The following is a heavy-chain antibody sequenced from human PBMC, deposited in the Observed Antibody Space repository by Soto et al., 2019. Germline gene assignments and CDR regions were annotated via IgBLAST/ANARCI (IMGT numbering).Heavy chain of an antibody. V-gene: IGHV3-64D*08. D-gene: IGHD1-26*01. CDR1: GFIFSSYA. Sequence: GSLRLSCSASGFIFSSYALHWVRQAPGKGLEYVSAISNNGDHIYYADSVKGRFTISRDNSKNTLYLQMSSLRPEDTAMYYCVMWEPGVWGQGALVTVSS. CDR3: VMWEPGV. J-gene: IGHJ4*02. CDR2: ISNNGDHI.